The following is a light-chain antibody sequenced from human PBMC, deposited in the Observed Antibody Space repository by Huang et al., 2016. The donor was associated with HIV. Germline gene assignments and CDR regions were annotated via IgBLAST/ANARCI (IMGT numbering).Light chain of an antibody. V-gene: IGKV1-39*01. CDR3: QQTYTIPLT. CDR1: QSISSY. CDR2: SSS. Sequence: DIQMTQSPSSLSASVGDRVTITCRASQSISSYLSWYHQKPGKAPKLLIYSSSSLRSGVPSRFSGSGSGTDFTLTISTLQREDFATYYCQQTYTIPLTFGGGTKVEVK. J-gene: IGKJ4*01.